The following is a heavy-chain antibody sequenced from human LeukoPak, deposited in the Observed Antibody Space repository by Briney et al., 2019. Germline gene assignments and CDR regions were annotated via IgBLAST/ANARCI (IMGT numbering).Heavy chain of an antibody. D-gene: IGHD6-13*01. CDR1: GFTFSSYA. V-gene: IGHV3-30-3*01. CDR3: ARENSSSWVSYYCYGMDV. CDR2: ISYDGSNK. Sequence: PGGSLRLSCAASGFTFSSYAMHWVRQAPGKGLEWVAVISYDGSNKYYADSVKGRFTISRDNSKNTLYLQMNSLRAEDTAVYYCARENSSSWVSYYCYGMDVWGQGTTVTVSS. J-gene: IGHJ6*02.